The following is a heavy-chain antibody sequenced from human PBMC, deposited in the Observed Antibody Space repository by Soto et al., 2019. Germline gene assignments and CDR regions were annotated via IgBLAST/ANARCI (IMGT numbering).Heavy chain of an antibody. D-gene: IGHD6-6*01. CDR2: IYYSGST. CDR1: GGSISSSSYY. CDR3: ASSPPEYSSSPYDAFDI. J-gene: IGHJ3*02. V-gene: IGHV4-39*01. Sequence: QLQLQESGPGLVKPSETLSLTCTVSGGSISSSSYYWGWIRQPPGKGLEWIGSIYYSGSTYYNPSLKSRVTISVDTSKNQFSLKLSSVTAADTAVYYCASSPPEYSSSPYDAFDIWGQGTMVTVSS.